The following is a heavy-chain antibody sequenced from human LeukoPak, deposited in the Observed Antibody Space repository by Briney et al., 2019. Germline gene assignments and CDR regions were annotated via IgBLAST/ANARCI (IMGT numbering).Heavy chain of an antibody. V-gene: IGHV3-48*01. CDR3: ARDHNYAFDN. D-gene: IGHD1-1*01. CDR2: IGIDSGNT. Sequence: GGSLRLSCTASGFPFIEYSMNWVRQAPGKGREWISYIGIDSGNTKYADSVRGRFTISADKAKNSLYLQMNSLRVEDTAVYYCARDHNYAFDNWGQGTLVSVAS. CDR1: GFPFIEYS. J-gene: IGHJ4*02.